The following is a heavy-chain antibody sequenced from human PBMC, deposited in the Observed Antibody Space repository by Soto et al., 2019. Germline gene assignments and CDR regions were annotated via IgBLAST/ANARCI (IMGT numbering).Heavy chain of an antibody. CDR1: GFTFSDFG. CDR2: ISKDGLDR. J-gene: IGHJ4*02. D-gene: IGHD6-19*01. CDR3: ASPREGQWLVFDH. V-gene: IGHV3-30*19. Sequence: GGALRLSCVVSGFTFSDFGMHWVRQSPGEGLAWVASISKDGLDRYYSESVKGRFTISRDDSKNTVFLQMNSLKVEDTAAYFCASPREGQWLVFDHWGQRTLVTVSS.